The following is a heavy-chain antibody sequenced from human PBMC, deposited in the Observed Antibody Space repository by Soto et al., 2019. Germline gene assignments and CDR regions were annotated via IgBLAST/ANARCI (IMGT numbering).Heavy chain of an antibody. J-gene: IGHJ6*02. D-gene: IGHD6-13*01. Sequence: PGGSLRLSCAASGFTFSSYEMNWVRQAPGKGLEWVLYISSSGSTIYYADSVKGRFTISRDNAKNSLYLQMNSLRAEDTAVYYCARGGLYSSSWYYYYGMDVWGQGTTVTVSS. CDR1: GFTFSSYE. CDR3: ARGGLYSSSWYYYYGMDV. CDR2: ISSSGSTI. V-gene: IGHV3-48*03.